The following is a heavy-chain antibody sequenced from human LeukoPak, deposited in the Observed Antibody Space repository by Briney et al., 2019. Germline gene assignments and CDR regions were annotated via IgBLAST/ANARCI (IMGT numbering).Heavy chain of an antibody. CDR3: ARGTGVYYDSRMRWFDP. CDR1: GGSISSSSYY. Sequence: SETLSLTCTVSGGSISSSSYYWGWIRQPPGKGLEWIGSIYYSGSTYYNPSLKSRVTISVDTSKNQFSLKLSSVTAADTAVYYCARGTGVYYDSRMRWFDPWGQGTLVTVSS. V-gene: IGHV4-39*07. CDR2: IYYSGST. J-gene: IGHJ5*02. D-gene: IGHD3-22*01.